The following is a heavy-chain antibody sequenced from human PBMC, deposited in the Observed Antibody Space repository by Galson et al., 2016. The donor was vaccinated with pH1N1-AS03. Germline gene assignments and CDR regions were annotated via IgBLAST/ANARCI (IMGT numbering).Heavy chain of an antibody. V-gene: IGHV3-23*01. Sequence: SLRLSCAASGFSFNNYAMSWVRQAPGKGLEWVSSIGGRLNKTDYADSVKGRFTISRDNPKNTLYLQMNTLRADDTAVYYCAKMGSTTGNDYWGQGTLVTASS. CDR1: GFSFNNYA. D-gene: IGHD1-1*01. CDR3: AKMGSTTGNDY. J-gene: IGHJ4*02. CDR2: IGGRLNKT.